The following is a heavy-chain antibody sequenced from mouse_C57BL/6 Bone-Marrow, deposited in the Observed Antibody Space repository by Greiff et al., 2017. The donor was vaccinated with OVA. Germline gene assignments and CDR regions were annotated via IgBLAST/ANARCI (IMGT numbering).Heavy chain of an antibody. Sequence: VQLQQPGAELVKPGASVKLSCKASGYTFTSYWMHWVKQRPGQGLEWIGMIHPNSGSTNYNEKFKSKATLTVDKSSSTAYMQLSSLTSEDSAVYYCAPLITTVPVGYFDYGGQGTTLTVSS. CDR1: GYTFTSYW. J-gene: IGHJ2*01. CDR2: IHPNSGST. D-gene: IGHD1-1*01. CDR3: APLITTVPVGYFDY. V-gene: IGHV1-64*01.